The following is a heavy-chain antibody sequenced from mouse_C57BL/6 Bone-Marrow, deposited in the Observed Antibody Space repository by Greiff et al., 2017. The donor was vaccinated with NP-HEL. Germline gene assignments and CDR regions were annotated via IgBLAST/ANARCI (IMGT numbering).Heavy chain of an antibody. CDR2: INPSSGGT. CDR1: GYSFTGYY. J-gene: IGHJ4*01. Sequence: VQLQQSGPELVKPGASVKISCKASGYSFTGYYMNWVKQSPEKSLEWIGEINPSSGGTTYNQKFKAKATLTVDKSSSTAYMQLKSLTSEDSAVYYCAHYGRGGAMDYWGQGTSVTVSS. D-gene: IGHD1-1*01. V-gene: IGHV1-42*01. CDR3: AHYGRGGAMDY.